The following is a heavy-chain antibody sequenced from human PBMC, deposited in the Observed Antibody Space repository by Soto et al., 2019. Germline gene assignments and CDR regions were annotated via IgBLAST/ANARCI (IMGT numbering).Heavy chain of an antibody. CDR3: ARAAPTLGDYYYYGMDV. J-gene: IGHJ6*02. CDR2: ISYDGSNK. D-gene: IGHD6-25*01. V-gene: IGHV3-30-3*01. CDR1: GFTFSSYA. Sequence: QVQLVESGGGVVQPGRSLRLSCAASGFTFSSYAMHWVRQAPGKGLEWVAVISYDGSNKYYADSVKGRFTISRDNSKNTLYLQMNSLRAEDTAVYYCARAAPTLGDYYYYGMDVCGQGTTVTVSS.